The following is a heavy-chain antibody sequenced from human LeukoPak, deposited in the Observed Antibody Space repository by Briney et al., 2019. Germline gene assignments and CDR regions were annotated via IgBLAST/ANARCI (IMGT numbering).Heavy chain of an antibody. D-gene: IGHD5-12*01. V-gene: IGHV3-11*03. CDR3: ASGYDLYYFDY. J-gene: IGHJ4*02. CDR1: GFTFSSFA. Sequence: GGSLRLSCAGAGFTFSSFAMTWIRQAPGKGLEWVSYITTSSSYTNYADSVKGRFTISRDNAKNSLYLQMNSLRAEDSAVYYCASGYDLYYFDYWGQGTLVTVSS. CDR2: ITTSSSYT.